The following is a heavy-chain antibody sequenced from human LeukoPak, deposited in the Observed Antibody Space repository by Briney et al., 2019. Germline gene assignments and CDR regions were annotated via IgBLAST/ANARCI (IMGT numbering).Heavy chain of an antibody. Sequence: GASVKVSCKDSGYNFITYAFSWVRQAPGQGLEWMGWINPYHGKTKYAQKFQGRVTMTTDTSTSTAHMELRSLTSDDTAVYFCARDRIAAAVLDYWGQGTLVTVSS. CDR3: ARDRIAAAVLDY. J-gene: IGHJ4*02. CDR2: INPYHGKT. CDR1: GYNFITYA. D-gene: IGHD6-13*01. V-gene: IGHV1-18*01.